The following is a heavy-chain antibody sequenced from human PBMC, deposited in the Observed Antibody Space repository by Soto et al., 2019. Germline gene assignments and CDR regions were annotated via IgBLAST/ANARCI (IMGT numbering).Heavy chain of an antibody. D-gene: IGHD3-3*01. CDR3: ARGLPGYDFWSGPRYTYYYYMDV. V-gene: IGHV4-61*08. Sequence: SETLSLTCTVSGGSISSGGYYWSWIRQHPGKGLEWIGYIYYSGSTYYNPSLKSRVTISVDTSKNQFSLKLSSVTAADTAVYYCARGLPGYDFWSGPRYTYYYYMDVWGKGTTVTVSS. CDR2: IYYSGST. CDR1: GGSISSGGYY. J-gene: IGHJ6*03.